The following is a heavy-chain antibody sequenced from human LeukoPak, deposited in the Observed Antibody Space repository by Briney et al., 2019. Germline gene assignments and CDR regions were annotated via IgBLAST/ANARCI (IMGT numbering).Heavy chain of an antibody. V-gene: IGHV4-61*02. CDR1: GGSISSGSYY. Sequence: SQTLSLTCTVSGGSISSGSYYWSWIRQPAGKGLEWIGRIYTSGSTNYNPSLKSRVTISVDTSKNQFPLKLSSVTAADTAVYYCARGPTYCSSSSCLQGEWGQGTLVTVSS. CDR3: ARGPTYCSSSSCLQGE. J-gene: IGHJ4*02. D-gene: IGHD2-15*01. CDR2: IYTSGST.